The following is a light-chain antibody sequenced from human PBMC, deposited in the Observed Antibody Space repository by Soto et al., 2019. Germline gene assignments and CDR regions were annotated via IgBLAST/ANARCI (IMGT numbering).Light chain of an antibody. Sequence: DIVLTQSPDTLSLSPGDRATLSCRASQSVRSNYLAWYQQKPGKTPRLLIYGASSRATGIQDRFSGSGSATDFTLTISRLEPEDFAVYYCQQYGTSPPLTFGGGTKVEIK. CDR1: QSVRSNY. V-gene: IGKV3-20*01. J-gene: IGKJ4*01. CDR3: QQYGTSPPLT. CDR2: GAS.